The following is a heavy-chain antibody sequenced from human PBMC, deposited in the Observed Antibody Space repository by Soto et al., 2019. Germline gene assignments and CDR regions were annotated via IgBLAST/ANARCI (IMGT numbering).Heavy chain of an antibody. CDR1: GFTFTRYS. CDR3: ARESEDLTSNFDY. J-gene: IGHJ4*02. CDR2: ISSTTNYI. Sequence: GGSLRLSCAASGFTFTRYSMNWVRQAPGKGLEWVSSISSTTNYIYYGDSMKGRFTISRDNGKNSLYLEIHSLRAEDTAVYYCARESEDLTSNFDYWGQGTLVTVSS. V-gene: IGHV3-21*06.